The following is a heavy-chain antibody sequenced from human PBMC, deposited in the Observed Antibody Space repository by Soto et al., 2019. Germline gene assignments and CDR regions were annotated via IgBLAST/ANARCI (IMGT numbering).Heavy chain of an antibody. CDR2: MNPNSGTA. V-gene: IGHV1-69*13. CDR3: ARATIVATMPYYYYGMDV. CDR1: GYTFTSYD. D-gene: IGHD5-12*01. Sequence: ASVKVSCKASGYTFTSYDINWVRQATGQGLEWMGGMNPNSGTASYAQKFQGRVTITADESTSTAYMELSSLRSEDTAVYYCARATIVATMPYYYYGMDVWGQGTTVTVSS. J-gene: IGHJ6*02.